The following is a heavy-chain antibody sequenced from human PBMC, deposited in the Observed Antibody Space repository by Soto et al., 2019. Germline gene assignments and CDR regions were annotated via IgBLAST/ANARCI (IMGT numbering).Heavy chain of an antibody. CDR2: LNPNSGGT. CDR1: GYTFTGYY. D-gene: IGHD4-17*01. J-gene: IGHJ4*02. V-gene: IGHV1-2*02. Sequence: QVQLVQSGAEVKKPGASVKVSCKASGYTFTGYYIHWVRQAPGQGLEWVGWLNPNSGGTYYAQNFQGRVTMTRDTSISIADMELRWLRSDDTAVYYCATAKSYGANIFGFWGQGTLVTVSS. CDR3: ATAKSYGANIFGF.